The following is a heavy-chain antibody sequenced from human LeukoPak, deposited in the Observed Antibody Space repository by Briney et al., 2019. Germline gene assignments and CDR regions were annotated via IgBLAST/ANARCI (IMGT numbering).Heavy chain of an antibody. J-gene: IGHJ4*02. D-gene: IGHD3-16*01. V-gene: IGHV3-30-3*01. CDR3: AKGGGDFPYYFDY. CDR2: ISYDGSNK. Sequence: GRSLRLSCPASGFTFSSYAMHWVRQAPGKGLEWVAVISYDGSNKYYADSVKGRFTISRDNSKNTLYLQMNSLRAEDTAVYYCAKGGGDFPYYFDYWGQGTLVTVSS. CDR1: GFTFSSYA.